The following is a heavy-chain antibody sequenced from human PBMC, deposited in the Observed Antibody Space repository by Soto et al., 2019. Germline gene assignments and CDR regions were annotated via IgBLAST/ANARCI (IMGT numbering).Heavy chain of an antibody. V-gene: IGHV1-2*04. D-gene: IGHD2-8*01. Sequence: AAVKVSCKASGYSFTDYHIHWVRHAPGQGXEWLGRINPKSGGTSTAQKFQGWVTMTTDTSISTASMELTRLTSDDTAIYYCARGDSTDCSNGVCSFFFFHGKDVRRQ. J-gene: IGHJ6*01. CDR3: ARGDSTDCSNGVCSFFFFHGKDV. CDR1: GYSFTDYH. CDR2: INPKSGGT.